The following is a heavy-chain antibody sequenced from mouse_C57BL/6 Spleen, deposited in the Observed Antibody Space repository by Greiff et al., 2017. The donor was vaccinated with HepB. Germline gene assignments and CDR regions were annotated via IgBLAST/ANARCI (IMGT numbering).Heavy chain of an antibody. CDR2: ISSGSSTI. CDR3: ARLVDV. Sequence: EVKVVESGGGLVKPGGSLKLSCAASGFTFSDYGMHWVRQAPEKGLEWVAYISSGSSTIYYADTVKGRFTISRDNAKNTLFLQMTSLRSEDTAMYYCARLVDVWGTGTTVTVSS. CDR1: GFTFSDYG. J-gene: IGHJ1*03. V-gene: IGHV5-17*01.